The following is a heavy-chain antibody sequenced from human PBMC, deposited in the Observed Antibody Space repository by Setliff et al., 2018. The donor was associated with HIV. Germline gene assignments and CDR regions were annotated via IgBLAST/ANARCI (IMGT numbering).Heavy chain of an antibody. CDR3: AKTQTVITVYGPFDS. D-gene: IGHD4-4*01. V-gene: IGHV3-23*01. CDR2: ISGSGDIT. J-gene: IGHJ4*02. CDR1: GFSFRSYA. Sequence: GSLRLSCAASGFSFRSYAVSWVRQAPGKGLEWVSVISGSGDITYYRESVKGRFTVSRDSSNNTVYLQMNSLRAEDTAMYYCAKTQTVITVYGPFDSWGQGTPVTVSS.